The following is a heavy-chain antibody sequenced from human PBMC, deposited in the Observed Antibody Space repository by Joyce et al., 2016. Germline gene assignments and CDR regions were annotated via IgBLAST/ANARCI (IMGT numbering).Heavy chain of an antibody. CDR2: IFSSGTS. CDR3: AKTSLSIFGVFAS. V-gene: IGHV4-59*01. D-gene: IGHD3-3*01. Sequence: QVQLQESGPGLLKPSETLSLSCTVSGGSISSYYWSWIRQSPGKGLEWIGYIFSSGTSNYNPSLEGRVAISLDMAKSLFSLKLNSVTAADTAVYYCAKTSLSIFGVFASWGQGSPVTVSS. CDR1: GGSISSYY. J-gene: IGHJ4*02.